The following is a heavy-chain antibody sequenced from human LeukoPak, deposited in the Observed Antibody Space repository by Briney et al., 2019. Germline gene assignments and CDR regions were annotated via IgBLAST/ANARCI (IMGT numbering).Heavy chain of an antibody. J-gene: IGHJ5*02. D-gene: IGHD4-17*01. CDR1: GGSISSGDYY. CDR3: AGGYGDYVSPSWFDP. V-gene: IGHV4-30-4*01. CDR2: IYYSGST. Sequence: PSETLSLTCTVSGGSISSGDYYWSWIRQPPGKGLEWIGYIYYSGSTYYNPSLKSRVTISVDTSKNQFSLKLSSVTAADTAVYYCAGGYGDYVSPSWFDPWGQGTLVTVSS.